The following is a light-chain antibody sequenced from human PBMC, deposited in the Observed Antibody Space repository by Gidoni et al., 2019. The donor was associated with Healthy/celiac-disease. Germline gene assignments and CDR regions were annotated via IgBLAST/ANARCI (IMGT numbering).Light chain of an antibody. CDR2: GAS. J-gene: IGKJ4*01. CDR3: QQYGSSPPLT. Sequence: EIVLTQSPGTLSLPPGERATLSCRPSQSVSSRYLAWYQQKPGQAPRLLIYGASSRATGIPDRFSVSGSVTDFTLTIIRLEPEDFAVYYCQQYGSSPPLTFGGGTKVEIK. V-gene: IGKV3-20*01. CDR1: QSVSSRY.